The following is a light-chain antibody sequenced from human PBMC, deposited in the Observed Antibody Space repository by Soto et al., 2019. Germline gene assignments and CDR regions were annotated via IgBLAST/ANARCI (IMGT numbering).Light chain of an antibody. CDR1: QGISSY. V-gene: IGKV1D-13*01. CDR3: QQYNHYSGLT. Sequence: LQLTQSPSSLSASVGDRVTITCRASQGISSYLAWYQQKPGKAPKLLIYDASSLESGVPSRFSGSGSGTEFTLTISSLQPDDFATYYCQQYNHYSGLTFGGGTKVDIK. CDR2: DAS. J-gene: IGKJ4*01.